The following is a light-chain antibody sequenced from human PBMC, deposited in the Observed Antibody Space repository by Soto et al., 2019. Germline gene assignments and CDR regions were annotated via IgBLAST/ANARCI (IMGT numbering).Light chain of an antibody. CDR3: QQYYGNRFT. J-gene: IGKJ3*01. Sequence: DIVLTQSPDSLAVSPGERATINCKSSQSVLSSSNNKNSLAWYQQKPGQPPKLLIYWASTRESGVPDRFSGSGSGIDFTLTISSLQAEDVAVYYCQQYYGNRFTFGPGTKVDIK. CDR2: WAS. CDR1: QSVLSSSNNKNS. V-gene: IGKV4-1*01.